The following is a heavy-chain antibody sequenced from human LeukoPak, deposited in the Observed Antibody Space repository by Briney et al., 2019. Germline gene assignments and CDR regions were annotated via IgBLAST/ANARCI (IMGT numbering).Heavy chain of an antibody. CDR3: ARAPKGYYYGSGSYYMGFFDY. D-gene: IGHD3-10*01. Sequence: SETLSLTCAVYGGSFSGYYWSWIRQPPGKGLEWIGEINHSGSTNYNPSLKSRVTISVDTSKNRFSLKLSSVTAADTAVYYCARAPKGYYYGSGSYYMGFFDYWGQGTLVTVSS. CDR1: GGSFSGYY. V-gene: IGHV4-34*01. CDR2: INHSGST. J-gene: IGHJ4*02.